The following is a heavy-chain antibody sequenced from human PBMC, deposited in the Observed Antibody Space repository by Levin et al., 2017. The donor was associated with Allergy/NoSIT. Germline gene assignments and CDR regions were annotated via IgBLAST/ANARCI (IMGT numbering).Heavy chain of an antibody. V-gene: IGHV3-20*04. D-gene: IGHD3-22*01. J-gene: IGHJ4*02. CDR1: GFTFDDYG. CDR3: ARLPYDNSGYYFSGFDY. Sequence: RSGGSLRLSCAASGFTFDDYGMSWVRQAPGKGLEWVSGIDWTGGSAAYADSVKGRFTISRDNAKNSLYLQMNSLRAEDTALYYCARLPYDNSGYYFSGFDYWGQGTVVTVSS. CDR2: IDWTGGSA.